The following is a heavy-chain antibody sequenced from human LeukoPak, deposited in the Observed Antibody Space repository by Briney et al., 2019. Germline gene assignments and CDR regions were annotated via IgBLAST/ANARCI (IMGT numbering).Heavy chain of an antibody. D-gene: IGHD4-23*01. Sequence: GGSLRLSCAASGFTVSNNYMNWVRQAPGKGLEWVSMIYRGDSTYYADSVKGRFTISRDRFNNTLYLQMNSLRVEDTAVYFCTRHDYGGDWGQGTLVTVSS. J-gene: IGHJ4*02. CDR1: GFTVSNNY. V-gene: IGHV3-66*04. CDR3: TRHDYGGD. CDR2: IYRGDST.